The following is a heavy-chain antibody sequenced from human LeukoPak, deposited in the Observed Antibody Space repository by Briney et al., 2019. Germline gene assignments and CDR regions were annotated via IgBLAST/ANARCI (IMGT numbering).Heavy chain of an antibody. V-gene: IGHV3-30-3*01. CDR2: ISYHENNK. CDR1: GFTFSTYA. CDR3: AYTGIVATRGDY. D-gene: IGHD5-12*01. J-gene: IGHJ4*02. Sequence: GGSLRLSCAASGFTFSTYAMHWVRQAPGKGLEWVAVISYHENNKYYADSVKGRFTISRDNSKNTLYLQMNSLRAEDTAVYYCAYTGIVATRGDYWGQGTLVTVSS.